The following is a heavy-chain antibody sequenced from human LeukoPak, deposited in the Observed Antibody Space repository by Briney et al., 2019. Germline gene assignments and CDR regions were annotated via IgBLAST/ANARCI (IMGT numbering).Heavy chain of an antibody. CDR2: IRYDGSYK. J-gene: IGHJ4*02. Sequence: GGSLRLSCAASGFTFSSYGMHWVRQAPGKGLEWVAFIRYDGSYKYYVDSVKGRSTISRDNSKNTLYLQMNSLRAEDTAVYHCARSQGYYDSSGYYYPYYFDYWGQGTLVTVSS. V-gene: IGHV3-30*02. D-gene: IGHD3-22*01. CDR1: GFTFSSYG. CDR3: ARSQGYYDSSGYYYPYYFDY.